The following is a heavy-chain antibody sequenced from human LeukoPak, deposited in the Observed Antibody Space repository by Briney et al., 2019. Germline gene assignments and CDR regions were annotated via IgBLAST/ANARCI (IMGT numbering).Heavy chain of an antibody. CDR2: VSAYNGNT. CDR3: ATYCSSTSCYSPYYYYGMDV. V-gene: IGHV1-18*01. CDR1: GYTFTSYG. Sequence: GASVKVSCKASGYTFTSYGISWVRQAPGQGLEWMGWVSAYNGNTNYAQKLQGRVTMTTDTSTSTAYMELRSLRSDDTAVYYCATYCSSTSCYSPYYYYGMDVWGQGTTVTVSS. D-gene: IGHD2-2*01. J-gene: IGHJ6*02.